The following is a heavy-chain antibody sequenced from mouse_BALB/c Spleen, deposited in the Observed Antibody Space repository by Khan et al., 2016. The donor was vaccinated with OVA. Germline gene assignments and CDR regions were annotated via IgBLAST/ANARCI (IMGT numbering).Heavy chain of an antibody. J-gene: IGHJ3*01. V-gene: IGHV3-8*02. CDR1: GDSITSGF. Sequence: EVKLEESGPSLVQPSQTLSLTCSVTGDSITSGFWSWIRKFPGNKLEYMGYMIYIGYTYYNPSLKGRFSITRHTSKNQYYLQLNSVTTEDTATYYCARSTYKYAFAYWGQGTLVTVSA. CDR2: MIYIGYT. D-gene: IGHD1-3*01. CDR3: ARSTYKYAFAY.